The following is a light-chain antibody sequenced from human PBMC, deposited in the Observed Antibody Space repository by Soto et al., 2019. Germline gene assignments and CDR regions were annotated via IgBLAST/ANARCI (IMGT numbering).Light chain of an antibody. CDR1: HSVSSTF. J-gene: IGKJ5*01. CDR2: DAD. CDR3: QQSASSVT. V-gene: IGKV3-20*01. Sequence: DTVWTRSPGTLSLSPGETATLTCSASHSVSSTFLAWYQQKPGQAPTLLIYDADTRATGIPDRFSGSGFGTHFTLTISSVEPEDFAMYYCQQSASSVTFGQGTRLEIK.